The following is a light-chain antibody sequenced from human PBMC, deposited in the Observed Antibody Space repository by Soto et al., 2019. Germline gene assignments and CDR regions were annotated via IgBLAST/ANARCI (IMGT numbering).Light chain of an antibody. J-gene: IGKJ2*01. CDR3: QQYNTWPS. V-gene: IGKV3-15*01. Sequence: EIVMTQSPATLSVSPGERATLSCRASQSVGSNLAWYQQKSGQAPMLLISGASTRATGIQARFSGSGSGTEFTLTISSLQSEDFADYYCQQYNTWPSFGQGTKLEIK. CDR2: GAS. CDR1: QSVGSN.